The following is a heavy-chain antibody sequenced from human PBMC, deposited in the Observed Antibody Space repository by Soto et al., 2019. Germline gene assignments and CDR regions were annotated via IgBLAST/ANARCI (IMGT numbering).Heavy chain of an antibody. CDR2: INHSGST. CDR3: ARAADLLRYFDWLLKSDAFDI. J-gene: IGHJ3*02. CDR1: GGSFSGYY. D-gene: IGHD3-9*01. V-gene: IGHV4-34*01. Sequence: SETLSLTCAVYGGSFSGYYWSWIRQPPGKGLEWIGEINHSGSTNYNPSLKSRVTISVDTSKNQFSLKLSSVTAADTAVYYCARAADLLRYFDWLLKSDAFDIWGQGTMVT.